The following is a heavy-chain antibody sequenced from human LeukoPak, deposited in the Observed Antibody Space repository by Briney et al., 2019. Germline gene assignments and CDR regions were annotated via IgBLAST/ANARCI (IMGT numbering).Heavy chain of an antibody. CDR2: LYRVGDT. CDR3: AGTKNIAAAGRLDY. D-gene: IGHD6-13*01. J-gene: IGHJ4*02. V-gene: IGHV3-53*01. CDR1: GFTVSTYY. Sequence: PGGSLRLSCAASGFTVSTYYMNWVRQAPGKGLEWVSVLYRVGDTYYGDSVKGRFTISRDNSKNTLYLQMNSLKAEDTAVYYRAGTKNIAAAGRLDYWGQGTLVTVSS.